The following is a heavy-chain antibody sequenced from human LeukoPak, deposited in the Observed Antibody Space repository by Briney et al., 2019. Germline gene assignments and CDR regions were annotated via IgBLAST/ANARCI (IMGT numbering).Heavy chain of an antibody. Sequence: SETLSLTCTVSGGSISSYYWSWIRQPPGKGLEWIGYTHYSGSTSYNPSLKSRVTISVDTSKNQFSLKLTSVTAADTAVYYCARVGHYWFDPWGQGTLVTVSS. J-gene: IGHJ5*02. CDR1: GGSISSYY. V-gene: IGHV4-59*01. CDR2: THYSGST. CDR3: ARVGHYWFDP.